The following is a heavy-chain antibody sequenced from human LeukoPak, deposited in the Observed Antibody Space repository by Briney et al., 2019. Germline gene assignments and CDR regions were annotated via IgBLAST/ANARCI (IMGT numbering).Heavy chain of an antibody. CDR1: GFTFSTYA. V-gene: IGHV3-48*03. Sequence: PGGSLRLSCAASGFTFSTYAMNWVRQAPGKGLEWVSYISRRGTTIYYADSVKGRFTISRDNAKNSLFLQMSSLRVEDTAVYFCARGSFHYYPYFWGQGTLVTVSS. J-gene: IGHJ4*02. D-gene: IGHD3-10*01. CDR3: ARGSFHYYPYF. CDR2: ISRRGTTI.